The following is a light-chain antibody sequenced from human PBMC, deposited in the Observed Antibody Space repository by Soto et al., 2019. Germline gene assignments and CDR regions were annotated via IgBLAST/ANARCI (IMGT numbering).Light chain of an antibody. CDR2: AAS. J-gene: IGKJ1*01. CDR3: QQCYSSPRT. V-gene: IGKV1-39*01. Sequence: DIQMTQSPSTLSASIGDRVTITCRASQTTSNYLNWYQQKLGKAPTLLIYAASSLQSGVPSRFSGGGSGTDFTRTISSLHPEDFAPYFCQQCYSSPRTFGQGTKVEIK. CDR1: QTTSNY.